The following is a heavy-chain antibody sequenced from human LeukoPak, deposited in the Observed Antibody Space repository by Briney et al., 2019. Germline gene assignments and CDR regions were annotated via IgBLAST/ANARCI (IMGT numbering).Heavy chain of an antibody. J-gene: IGHJ5*02. D-gene: IGHD2-15*01. V-gene: IGHV1-2*02. CDR1: GYTFTGYY. Sequence: GASVKVSCKASGYTFTGYYIHWVRQAPGQGLEWMGWISPNSAATNYAQSFQGRVTMTRDTSTNTAHMELSRLRSDDTAVYYCARGDCSVSGCHGGNWFDPWGQGTPVTVSS. CDR2: ISPNSAAT. CDR3: ARGDCSVSGCHGGNWFDP.